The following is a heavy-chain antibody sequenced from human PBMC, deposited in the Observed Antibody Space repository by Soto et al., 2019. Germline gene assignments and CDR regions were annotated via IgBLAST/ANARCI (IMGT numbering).Heavy chain of an antibody. CDR3: ARDREVGYGMDV. Sequence: QVQLQESGPGLVKPSQTLSLTCTVSGGSISSGGYYWRWIRQHPGKGLEWIGYIYYSGSTYYNPSLKSRVTISVDTSKNQFSLKLSSVTAADTAVYYCARDREVGYGMDVWGQGTTVTVSS. CDR2: IYYSGST. J-gene: IGHJ6*02. CDR1: GGSISSGGYY. V-gene: IGHV4-31*03. D-gene: IGHD1-26*01.